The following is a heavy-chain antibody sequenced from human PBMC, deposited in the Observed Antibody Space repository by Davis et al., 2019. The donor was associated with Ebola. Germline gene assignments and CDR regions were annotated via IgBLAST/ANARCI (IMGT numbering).Heavy chain of an antibody. V-gene: IGHV1-18*01. CDR2: ISAYDGST. D-gene: IGHD6-13*01. Sequence: AASVKVSCKASGYTFSNYGISWVRQAPGLGLEWMCRISAYDGSTNYAQKLQGRVTVTTDTSATTAYMEVRGLTSDDTAVYFCARSQSTSWYGLFDYWGQGTLVTVSS. J-gene: IGHJ4*02. CDR3: ARSQSTSWYGLFDY. CDR1: GYTFSNYG.